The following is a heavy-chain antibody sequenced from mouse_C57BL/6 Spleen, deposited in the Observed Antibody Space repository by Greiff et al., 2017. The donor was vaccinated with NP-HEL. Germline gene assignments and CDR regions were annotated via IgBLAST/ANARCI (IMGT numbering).Heavy chain of an antibody. CDR2: IYPGDGDT. V-gene: IGHV1-80*01. J-gene: IGHJ2*01. CDR3: AREVSYGSRFDY. Sequence: QVQLQQSGAELVKPGASVKISCKASGYAFSSYWMNWVKQRPGKGLEWIGQIYPGDGDTNYNGKFKGKATLTADKSSSTAYMQLSSLTSEDSAVYFCAREVSYGSRFDYWGQGTTLTVSS. CDR1: GYAFSSYW. D-gene: IGHD1-1*01.